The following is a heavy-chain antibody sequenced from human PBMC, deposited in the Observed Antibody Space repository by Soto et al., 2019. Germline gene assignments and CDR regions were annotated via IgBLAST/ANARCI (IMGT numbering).Heavy chain of an antibody. Sequence: ASVKVCCKASGDSFTSLDINWVQQTAGQGLEWMGWMEPSTGRTGYAQKFQGRVTMTRDTSINTAYMELTTLTSDDTAFYYCARGVSAGVDYWGQGTLVTVSS. D-gene: IGHD1-26*01. V-gene: IGHV1-8*01. CDR1: GDSFTSLD. J-gene: IGHJ4*02. CDR3: ARGVSAGVDY. CDR2: MEPSTGRT.